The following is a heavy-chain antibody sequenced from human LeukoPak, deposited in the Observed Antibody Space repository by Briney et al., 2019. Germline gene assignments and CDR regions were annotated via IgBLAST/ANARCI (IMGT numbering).Heavy chain of an antibody. Sequence: ASVKVSCKASGYTFTSYYMHWVRQAPGQGLEWMGIINPSGGSTSYAQKFQGRVTITRDTSTSTVYMELSSLRSEDTAVYYCARATAVAAPFDYWGQGTLVTVSS. CDR3: ARATAVAAPFDY. D-gene: IGHD6-19*01. CDR2: INPSGGST. CDR1: GYTFTSYY. V-gene: IGHV1-46*01. J-gene: IGHJ4*02.